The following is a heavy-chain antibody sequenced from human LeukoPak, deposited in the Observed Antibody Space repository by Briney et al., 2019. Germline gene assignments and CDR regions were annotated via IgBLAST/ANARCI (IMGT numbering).Heavy chain of an antibody. CDR3: ARSRGALGY. V-gene: IGHV3-74*01. Sequence: GGSLRLSCAASGFTFSSHWMHWVRQAPGKGLVWVSYINTDGISTSYADSVKGRFTISRDNANNTLYLQMNSLRAEDTAVYYCARSRGALGYWGQGTLVTVSS. CDR2: INTDGIST. J-gene: IGHJ4*02. CDR1: GFTFSSHW.